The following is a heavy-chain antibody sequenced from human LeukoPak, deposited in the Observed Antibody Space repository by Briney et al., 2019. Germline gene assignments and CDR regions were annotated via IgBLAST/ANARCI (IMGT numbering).Heavy chain of an antibody. V-gene: IGHV3-9*01. CDR1: GFTFDDYA. J-gene: IGHJ6*02. CDR3: ASERNGMDV. CDR2: ISWNSGSI. Sequence: GGSLRLSCAASGFTFDDYAMHWVRQAPGKGLEWVSGISWNSGSIGYADSVKGRFTISRDNAKNSLYLQMNSLRAEDTALYYCASERNGMDVWGQGTTATVSS. D-gene: IGHD1-14*01.